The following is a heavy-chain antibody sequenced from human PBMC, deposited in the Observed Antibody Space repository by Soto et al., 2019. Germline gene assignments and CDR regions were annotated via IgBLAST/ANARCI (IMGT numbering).Heavy chain of an antibody. D-gene: IGHD6-6*01. CDR3: ARDLSRSSAWFDS. Sequence: GASLKVSCKTSGYTFTYRYLHWVRQTPGKGLEWMGWISAYSGDTNFAQKLQGRVTMTTDTSTSTAYMELRSLRSDDTAVYYCARDLSRSSAWFDSWGQGTLVTV. CDR2: ISAYSGDT. J-gene: IGHJ5*01. CDR1: GYTFTYRY. V-gene: IGHV1-18*04.